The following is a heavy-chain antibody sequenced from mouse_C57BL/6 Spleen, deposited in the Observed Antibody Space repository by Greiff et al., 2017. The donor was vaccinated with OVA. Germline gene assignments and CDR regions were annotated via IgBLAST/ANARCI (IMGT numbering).Heavy chain of an antibody. Sequence: GGGLVQPKGSLKLSCAASGFSFNTYAMNWVRQAPGKGLEWVARIRSKSNNYATYYADSVKDRFTISRDDSESMLYLQMNNLKTEDTAMYYCVRQRGNYGFAYWGQGTLVTVSA. CDR2: IRSKSNNYAT. J-gene: IGHJ3*01. D-gene: IGHD2-1*01. CDR1: GFSFNTYA. CDR3: VRQRGNYGFAY. V-gene: IGHV10-1*01.